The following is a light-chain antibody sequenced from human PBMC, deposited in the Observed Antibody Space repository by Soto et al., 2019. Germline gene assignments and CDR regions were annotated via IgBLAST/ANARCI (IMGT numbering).Light chain of an antibody. CDR1: SSDVGGYNY. Sequence: QSVLTQPRSVSGSPGQSVTISCTGTSSDVGGYNYVSWYQQHPGKAPKLMIYDVSKRPSGVPDRFSGSKSGNTASLTISGLQAEDEAAYYCSSYTTSSIWLFGGGTKLTVL. CDR3: SSYTTSSIWL. V-gene: IGLV2-11*01. CDR2: DVS. J-gene: IGLJ3*02.